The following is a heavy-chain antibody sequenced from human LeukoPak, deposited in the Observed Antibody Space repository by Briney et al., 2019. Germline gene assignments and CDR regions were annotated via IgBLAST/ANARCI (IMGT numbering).Heavy chain of an antibody. V-gene: IGHV3-21*01. J-gene: IGHJ6*03. Sequence: PGGSLRLSCAASGFTFSSYSMNWVRQAPGKGLEWVSSISSSSSYIYYADSVKGRFTISRDNAKNSLYLQMNSLRAEDTAVYYCAREAAGYYGSGQQYHYYMDVWGKGTTVTVSS. D-gene: IGHD3-10*01. CDR1: GFTFSSYS. CDR2: ISSSSSYI. CDR3: AREAAGYYGSGQQYHYYMDV.